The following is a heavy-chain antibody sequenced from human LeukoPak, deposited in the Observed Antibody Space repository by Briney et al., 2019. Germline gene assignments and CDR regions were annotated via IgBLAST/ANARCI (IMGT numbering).Heavy chain of an antibody. CDR1: GFTFSSSI. D-gene: IGHD6-19*01. CDR3: AKGSSGWPYYFDY. Sequence: PGGSLRLSCAASGFTFSSSIMIWVRQAPEKGLEWVSSIDSSAANTYYEDPVKGRFSISRDNYKNTLFLQMNSLRAEDTAVYYCAKGSSGWPYYFDYWGQGTLVTVSS. V-gene: IGHV3-23*01. J-gene: IGHJ4*02. CDR2: IDSSAANT.